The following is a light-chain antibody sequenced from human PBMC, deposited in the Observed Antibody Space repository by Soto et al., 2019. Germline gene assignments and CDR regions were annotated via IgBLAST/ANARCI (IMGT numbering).Light chain of an antibody. Sequence: DIQMTQSPSSLSASVGDRVTITCRVSQSISSYLNWYQQKPGKAPERLIYAVSTLQSGVPSRFSGSGSGTDFTLTISCLQSEDFATYYCQQYYSYPPWTFGQGTKVDIK. CDR2: AVS. V-gene: IGKV1-39*01. CDR3: QQYYSYPPWT. J-gene: IGKJ1*01. CDR1: QSISSY.